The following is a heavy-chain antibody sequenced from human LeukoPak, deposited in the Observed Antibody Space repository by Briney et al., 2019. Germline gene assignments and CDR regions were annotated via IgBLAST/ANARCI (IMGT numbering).Heavy chain of an antibody. CDR1: GYTFTSYD. V-gene: IGHV1-8*01. D-gene: IGHD2-2*01. Sequence: ASVKVSCKASGYTFTSYDINWVRQATGQGLEWMGWMNPNSGNTGYAQKFQGRVTMNRNTSISTAHMELSRRRSEGPAVYYRAKERTPYYYMDVWGKGTTVTVSS. J-gene: IGHJ6*03. CDR2: MNPNSGNT. CDR3: AKERTPYYYMDV.